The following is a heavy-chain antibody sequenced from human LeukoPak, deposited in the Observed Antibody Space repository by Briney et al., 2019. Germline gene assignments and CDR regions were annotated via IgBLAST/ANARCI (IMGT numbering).Heavy chain of an antibody. CDR2: INPSGGST. J-gene: IGHJ4*02. D-gene: IGHD6-13*01. CDR1: GYTFTSYY. Sequence: AASVKVSCKASGYTFTSYYMHWVRQAPGQGLEWMGIINPSGGSTSYAQKFQGRVTMTRDTSTSTVYMELSSLRSEDTAVYYCAREAPQSIAAAGLDYWGQGTLVTVSS. V-gene: IGHV1-46*03. CDR3: AREAPQSIAAAGLDY.